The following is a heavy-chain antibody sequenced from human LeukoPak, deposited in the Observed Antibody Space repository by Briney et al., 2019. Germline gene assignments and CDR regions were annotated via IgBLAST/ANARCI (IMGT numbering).Heavy chain of an antibody. D-gene: IGHD6-19*01. CDR3: ASKAVAGTVDY. Sequence: GGSLRLSCAASGFTFSSYSMNWVRQAPGKGLEWVSSIISSSSYIYYADSVKGRFTISGDNAKNSLYLQMNSLRAEDTAVYYCASKAVAGTVDYWGQGTLVTVSS. CDR1: GFTFSSYS. CDR2: IISSSSYI. J-gene: IGHJ4*02. V-gene: IGHV3-21*01.